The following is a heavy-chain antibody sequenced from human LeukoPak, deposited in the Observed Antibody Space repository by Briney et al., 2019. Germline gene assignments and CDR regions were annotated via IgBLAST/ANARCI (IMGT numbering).Heavy chain of an antibody. V-gene: IGHV1-69*05. CDR3: ARGERPGYSSSWNFDY. D-gene: IGHD6-13*01. Sequence: SVKVSCKASGGTFSSYAISWVRQAPGQGLEWMGGIIPIFGTANYAQKFQGRVTITTDESTSTAYMELSSLRSEDTAVYYCARGERPGYSSSWNFDYWGQGTLVTVSS. CDR1: GGTFSSYA. CDR2: IIPIFGTA. J-gene: IGHJ4*02.